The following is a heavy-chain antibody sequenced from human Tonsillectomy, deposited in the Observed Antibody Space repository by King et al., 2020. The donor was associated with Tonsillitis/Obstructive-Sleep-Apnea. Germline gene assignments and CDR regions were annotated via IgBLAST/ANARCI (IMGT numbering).Heavy chain of an antibody. J-gene: IGHJ2*01. Sequence: VQLQESGPGLVKPSETLSLTCTVSGGSISSYYWSWIRQPPGKGLEWIGYIYYSGSTNYNPSLKSRVTISVDTFKNQFSLKLSSVVAADTAVYYRARHRRGTYCGGYCYLFWYFDLWGRGTLVTVSS. CDR3: ARHRRGTYCGGYCYLFWYFDL. CDR1: GGSISSYY. V-gene: IGHV4-59*08. CDR2: IYYSGST. D-gene: IGHD2-21*01.